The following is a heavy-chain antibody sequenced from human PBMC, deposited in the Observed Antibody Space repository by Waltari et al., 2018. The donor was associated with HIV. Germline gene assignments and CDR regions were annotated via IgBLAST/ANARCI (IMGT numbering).Heavy chain of an antibody. CDR3: ARGEDISLTHLPPGFRLEF. Sequence: QTLLRQSASQGKTPGASATLSGKVSGDRLPTYFLYWLTQAPGQGFEWLGRIKRDSGDTTNSQTFKTRVTMTRDTSSASPYMGLTRLTSADTAIYFCARGEDISLTHLPPGFRLEFWGHGTLVTFSS. J-gene: IGHJ4*01. V-gene: IGHV1-2*06. CDR1: GDRLPTYF. D-gene: IGHD5-12*01. CDR2: IKRDSGDT.